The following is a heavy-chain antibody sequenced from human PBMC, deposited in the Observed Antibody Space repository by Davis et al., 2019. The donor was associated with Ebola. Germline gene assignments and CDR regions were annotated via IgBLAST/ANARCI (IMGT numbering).Heavy chain of an antibody. CDR2: MNPNSGNT. D-gene: IGHD6-6*01. V-gene: IGHV1-8*03. J-gene: IGHJ3*02. CDR3: ATSIAARPDAFDI. CDR1: GYTFTSYD. Sequence: ASVKVSCKASGYTFTSYDINWVRQATGQGLEWMGWMNPNSGNTGYAQKFQGRVTITRNTSISTAYMELRSLRSDDTAVYYCATSIAARPDAFDIWGQGTMVTVSS.